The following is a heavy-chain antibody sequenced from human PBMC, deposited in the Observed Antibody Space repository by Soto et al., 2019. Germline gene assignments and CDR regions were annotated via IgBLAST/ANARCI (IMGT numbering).Heavy chain of an antibody. CDR1: GYTFTSYA. CDR2: INAGNGNT. V-gene: IGHV1-3*01. Sequence: ASVKVSCKASGYTFTSYAMHWVRQVPGQRLEWMGWINAGNGNTKYSQKFQGRVTITRDTSASTAYMELSSLRSEDTAVYYCARDAVVVVAATADAFDIWGQGTMVTVSS. D-gene: IGHD2-15*01. CDR3: ARDAVVVVAATADAFDI. J-gene: IGHJ3*02.